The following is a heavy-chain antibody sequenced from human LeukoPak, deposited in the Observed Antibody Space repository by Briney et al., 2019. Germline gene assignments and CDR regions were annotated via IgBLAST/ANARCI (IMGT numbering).Heavy chain of an antibody. Sequence: GGSLRLSCSASGFTFSSYAMYWVRQAPGKGLEYVSAISSNGGSTYYADSVKGRFTISRDNSKNTLYLQMSSLRSEDTAVYYCVKARTTMIVVVPTDYWGQGTLVTVSS. D-gene: IGHD3-22*01. CDR1: GFTFSSYA. CDR3: VKARTTMIVVVPTDY. CDR2: ISSNGGST. V-gene: IGHV3-64D*06. J-gene: IGHJ4*02.